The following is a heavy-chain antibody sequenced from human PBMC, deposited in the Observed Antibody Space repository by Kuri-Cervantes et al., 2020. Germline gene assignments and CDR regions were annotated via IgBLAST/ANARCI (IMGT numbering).Heavy chain of an antibody. V-gene: IGHV1-2*02. CDR3: AKDIEGSGWFLGGDY. D-gene: IGHD6-19*01. CDR1: GYTFTYRY. Sequence: ASVKVSCKASGYTFTYRYLHWVRQAPGQGLEWMGWINPNNGDTNYAQKFQGRVTMTRDTSINTAYMELSRLKSDDTAVYYCAKDIEGSGWFLGGDYWGQGTLVTVSS. J-gene: IGHJ4*02. CDR2: INPNNGDT.